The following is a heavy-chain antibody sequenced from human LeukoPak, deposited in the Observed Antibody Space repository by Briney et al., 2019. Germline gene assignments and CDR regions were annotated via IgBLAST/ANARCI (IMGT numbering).Heavy chain of an antibody. Sequence: GGSLRLSCAASGFSFSSYAMSWVRQAPGKGLEWVSGISGSGASTYYADSVKGRFTISRDNSKNTLFLHMNNLRADDTALYYCAKMRTGYSSSSDYWGRGTLVTVSS. V-gene: IGHV3-23*01. J-gene: IGHJ4*01. CDR1: GFSFSSYA. D-gene: IGHD6-13*01. CDR3: AKMRTGYSSSSDY. CDR2: ISGSGAST.